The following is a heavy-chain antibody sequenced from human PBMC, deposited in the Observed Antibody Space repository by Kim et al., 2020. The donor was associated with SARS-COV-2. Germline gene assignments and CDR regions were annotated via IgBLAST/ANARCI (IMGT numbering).Heavy chain of an antibody. CDR1: GYTFTTPY. CDR3: ARDFSVHLLFEVDY. CDR2: INPSGGST. V-gene: IGHV1-46*01. J-gene: IGHJ4*02. Sequence: ASVKVSCKASGYTFTTPYIHWVRQAPGQGHEWMGIINPSGGSTNYAQKFQGRVTMTRDTYTSTVHMELSSLSYEDSAVYYCARDFSVHLLFEVDYWGQGT. D-gene: IGHD1-1*01.